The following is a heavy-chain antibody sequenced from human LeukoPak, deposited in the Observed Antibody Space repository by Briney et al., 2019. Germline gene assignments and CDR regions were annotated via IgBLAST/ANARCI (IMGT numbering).Heavy chain of an antibody. Sequence: PGGSLRLSCAASGFTFSDYYMSWIRQALGKGLEWVSYISSSGSTIYYADSVKDRFTISRDNAKNSLYLQMNSLRAEDTAVYYCARAIAAAGRWFDPWGQGTLVTVSS. V-gene: IGHV3-11*01. CDR2: ISSSGSTI. J-gene: IGHJ5*02. CDR3: ARAIAAAGRWFDP. D-gene: IGHD6-13*01. CDR1: GFTFSDYY.